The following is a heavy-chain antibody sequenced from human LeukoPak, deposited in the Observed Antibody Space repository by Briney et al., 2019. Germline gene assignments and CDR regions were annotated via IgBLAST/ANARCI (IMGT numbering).Heavy chain of an antibody. CDR1: GYSFTSYW. D-gene: IGHD6-13*01. V-gene: IGHV5-51*01. CDR3: ARHVGSSSWYAPGGDY. CDR2: IYPGDSDT. Sequence: GESLKISCKGSGYSFTSYWIGWARQMPGKGLEWMGIIYPGDSDTRYSPSFQGQVTISADKSISTAYLQWSSLKASDTAMYYCARHVGSSSWYAPGGDYWGQGTLVTVSS. J-gene: IGHJ4*02.